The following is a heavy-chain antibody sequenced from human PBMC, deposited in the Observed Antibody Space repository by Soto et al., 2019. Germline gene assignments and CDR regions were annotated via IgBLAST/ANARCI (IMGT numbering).Heavy chain of an antibody. CDR1: GFTFSNNA. V-gene: IGHV3-30-3*01. CDR3: ARGTTTSACSAMDA. Sequence: QVQLVESGGGVVQPGRSLRLSCAASGFTFSNNAMEWVRQAPGKGLEWVAVISYDGSNKYIAESVKGRFTISGDESTNTLFLQMTCLLAEDTAVSYCARGTTTSACSAMDAWGVGNRVTVSS. D-gene: IGHD1-1*01. J-gene: IGHJ6*04. CDR2: ISYDGSNK.